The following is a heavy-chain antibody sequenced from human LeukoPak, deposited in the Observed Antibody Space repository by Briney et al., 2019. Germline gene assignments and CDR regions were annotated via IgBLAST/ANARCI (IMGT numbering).Heavy chain of an antibody. V-gene: IGHV5-51*01. Sequence: GESLKISCEGSGYSSSNYWIGWLRQLPGKGLEWMGIFYPGDYETRYRPSFQGLVTISVDKSISTAYLQWSSLKASDTAMYYCAIPPGCCGNDCSFDHWGQGTLVTVSS. CDR3: AIPPGCCGNDCSFDH. D-gene: IGHD2-21*02. J-gene: IGHJ4*02. CDR2: FYPGDYET. CDR1: GYSSSNYW.